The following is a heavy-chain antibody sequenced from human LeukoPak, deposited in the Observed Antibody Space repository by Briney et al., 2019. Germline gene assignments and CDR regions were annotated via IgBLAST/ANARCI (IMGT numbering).Heavy chain of an antibody. CDR2: IKQNGSEK. CDR1: GFTFSNYW. Sequence: GGSLRLSCAASGFTFSNYWMSWVRQAPGKGLEWVANIKQNGSEKYYVDSVKGRFTISRDNAKNTLYLQMNSLRAEDTAVYYCARFGGQTTVTPFDYWGQGTLVTVSS. J-gene: IGHJ4*02. D-gene: IGHD4-17*01. CDR3: ARFGGQTTVTPFDY. V-gene: IGHV3-7*01.